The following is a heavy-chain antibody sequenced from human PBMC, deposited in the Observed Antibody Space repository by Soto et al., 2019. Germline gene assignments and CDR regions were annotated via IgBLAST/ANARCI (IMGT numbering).Heavy chain of an antibody. CDR1: CCSINRGGFY. CDR3: ARDLRFRGFYGMDV. V-gene: IGHV4-31*01. CDR2: IYYIGST. Sequence: TPSLPRPFACCSINRGGFYLGRIRPPPGKGLEWIRYIYYIGSTYYNPSLKSQVTISVDTSKNQFPLKLSSVTAAYTAVYYCARDLRFRGFYGMDVWGQGTTVTFSS. J-gene: IGHJ6*02. D-gene: IGHD3-10*01.